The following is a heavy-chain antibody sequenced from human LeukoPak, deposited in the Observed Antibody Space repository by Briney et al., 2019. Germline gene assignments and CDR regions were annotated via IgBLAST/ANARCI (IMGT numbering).Heavy chain of an antibody. CDR1: GYTFTGYY. CDR3: ARANYDILTGYRSGHYYYMDV. Sequence: ASVKVSCKASGYTFTGYYMHWVRRAPGQGLEWMGWINPNSGGTNYAQKFQGRVTMTRDTSISTAYMELSRLRSDDTAVYYCARANYDILTGYRSGHYYYMDVWGKGTTVTISS. J-gene: IGHJ6*03. D-gene: IGHD3-9*01. V-gene: IGHV1-2*02. CDR2: INPNSGGT.